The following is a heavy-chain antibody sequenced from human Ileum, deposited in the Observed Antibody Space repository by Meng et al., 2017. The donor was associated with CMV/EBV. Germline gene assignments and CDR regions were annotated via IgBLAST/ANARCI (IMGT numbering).Heavy chain of an antibody. D-gene: IGHD6-19*01. CDR1: GDSVSSNSAA. V-gene: IGHV6-1*01. CDR2: TYYRSKWYD. J-gene: IGHJ4*02. CDR3: ARYTSAWYIDS. Sequence: ETLSLTCAISGDSVSSNSAAWKWIRQSPSRGLEWLGRTYYRSKWYDDYAISVRGRITINPDTSKNQFSLQLNSVTPEDTAVYYCARYTSAWYIDSWGQGTLVTVSS.